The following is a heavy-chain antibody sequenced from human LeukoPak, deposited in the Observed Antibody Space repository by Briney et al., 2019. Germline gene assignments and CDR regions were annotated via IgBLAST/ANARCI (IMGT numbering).Heavy chain of an antibody. CDR3: ARDKGGGSYYYYYYYYGMDV. J-gene: IGHJ6*02. Sequence: ASVKVSCKASGYTFTSYYMHWVRQAPGQGLEWMGIINPSGGSTSYAQKFQGRATMTRDTSTSTVYMELSSLRSEDTAVYYCARDKGGGSYYYYYYYYGMDVWGQGTTVTVSS. V-gene: IGHV1-46*01. D-gene: IGHD1-26*01. CDR2: INPSGGST. CDR1: GYTFTSYY.